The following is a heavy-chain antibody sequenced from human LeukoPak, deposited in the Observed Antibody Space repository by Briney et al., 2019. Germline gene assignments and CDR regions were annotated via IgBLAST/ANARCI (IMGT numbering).Heavy chain of an antibody. V-gene: IGHV3-7*01. CDR3: ARDLPYDCFDY. CDR1: GFTFSSYW. J-gene: IGHJ4*02. D-gene: IGHD3-3*01. Sequence: GGSLRLSCAASGFTFSSYWMSWVRQAPGKGLEWVANIKQDGSERYYVDSVKGRFAISRDNAKNSLYLQMNSLRAEDTAVYYCARDLPYDCFDYWGQGTLVTVSS. CDR2: IKQDGSER.